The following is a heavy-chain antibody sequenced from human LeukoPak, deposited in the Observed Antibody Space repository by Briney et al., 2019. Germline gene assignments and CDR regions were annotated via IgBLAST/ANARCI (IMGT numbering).Heavy chain of an antibody. V-gene: IGHV4-34*01. CDR1: GGSFSGYY. D-gene: IGHD3-22*01. CDR2: INHSGST. Sequence: SETLSLTCAVYGGSFSGYYWSWIRQPPGKGLEWIGEINHSGSTNYNPSLKSRVTISVDTSKNQFSLKLSSVTAADTAVYYCARTTSGDYYDSSGYRLGYFDYLGQGTLVTVSS. J-gene: IGHJ4*02. CDR3: ARTTSGDYYDSSGYRLGYFDY.